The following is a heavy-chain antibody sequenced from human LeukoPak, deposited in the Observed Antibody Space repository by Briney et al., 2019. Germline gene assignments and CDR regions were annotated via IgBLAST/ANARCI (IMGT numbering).Heavy chain of an antibody. CDR3: ASSAAGRGLYYYYGMDV. D-gene: IGHD6-13*01. J-gene: IGHJ6*02. V-gene: IGHV4-59*08. Sequence: SETLSLTCPVSGGSISSYYWSWIRQPPGKGLEWIGYIYYSGSTNYNPSLKSRVTISVDTSKNQFSLKLSSVTAADTAVYYCASSAAGRGLYYYYGMDVWGQGTTVTVSS. CDR1: GGSISSYY. CDR2: IYYSGST.